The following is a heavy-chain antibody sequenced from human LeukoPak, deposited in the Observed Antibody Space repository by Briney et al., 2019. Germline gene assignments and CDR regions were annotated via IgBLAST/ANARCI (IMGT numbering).Heavy chain of an antibody. CDR3: ARHADSGFGELAFDY. Sequence: SETLSLTCTVSGGSISSYYWGWIRQPPGKGLEWIGSIYYNGNIYYNPSLKSRVTISVDTAKNQLSLKLTSVTDADTAVYYCARHADSGFGELAFDYWGQGTLVTVSS. CDR2: IYYNGNI. J-gene: IGHJ4*02. V-gene: IGHV4-39*01. D-gene: IGHD3-10*01. CDR1: GGSISSYY.